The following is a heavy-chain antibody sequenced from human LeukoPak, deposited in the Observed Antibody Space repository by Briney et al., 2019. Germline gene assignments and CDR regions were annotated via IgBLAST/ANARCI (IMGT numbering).Heavy chain of an antibody. CDR1: GGSISSTSHY. Sequence: RSSETLSLTCTVSGGSISSTSHYWGWLRQPPGKGLEWIGSIYYSGSTYYNPSLKSPVTISVDTSKNQFSLRLSSVTAADMAVYFCARLGYSVSWTDCWGQGTLVTVSS. D-gene: IGHD6-13*01. V-gene: IGHV4-39*01. J-gene: IGHJ4*02. CDR2: IYYSGST. CDR3: ARLGYSVSWTDC.